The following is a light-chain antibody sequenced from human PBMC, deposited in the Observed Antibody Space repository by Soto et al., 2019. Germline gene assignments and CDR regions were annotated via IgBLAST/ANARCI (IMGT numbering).Light chain of an antibody. V-gene: IGKV4-1*01. Sequence: DIVVTQSPESLAVSLGERATINCRSSQSLLLSSSHENCLAWYQQKPGQPPRLLIYWASTRESGVTDRFGGXXXXXXXXXXXXSLQAEDVALYYCQQYYSPPWTFGQGTKVEIK. CDR2: WAS. CDR1: QSLLLSSSHENC. CDR3: QQYYSPPWT. J-gene: IGKJ1*01.